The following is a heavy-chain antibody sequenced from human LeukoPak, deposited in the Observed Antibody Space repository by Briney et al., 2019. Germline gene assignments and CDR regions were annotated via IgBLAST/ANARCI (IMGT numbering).Heavy chain of an antibody. CDR1: GFAVSSDY. J-gene: IGHJ3*02. CDR2: LYSGGST. D-gene: IGHD1-26*01. V-gene: IGHV3-53*03. CDR3: ARGQSYYEAFDI. Sequence: PGGSLRLSCAASGFAVSSDYMSWVRHPPGKGLEWVSALYSGGSTNYADSVKGRFTISRDNSKNTLHLQMNSLRVEDTAVYYCARGQSYYEAFDIWGQGTMVTVSS.